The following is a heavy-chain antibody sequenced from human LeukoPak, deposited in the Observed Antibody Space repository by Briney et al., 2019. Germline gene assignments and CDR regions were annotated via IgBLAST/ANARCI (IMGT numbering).Heavy chain of an antibody. D-gene: IGHD4-11*01. CDR2: IYSNGNT. CDR3: ASSNGAPTDTHYYYMNV. CDR1: GFTVSSTY. V-gene: IGHV3-53*01. J-gene: IGHJ6*03. Sequence: PGGSLRLSCEASGFTVSSTYMSWVRQAPGKGLEWVSAIYSNGNTYYTDSVKGRFTISRDNSRNTLDLQMNSLRAEDTAVYYCASSNGAPTDTHYYYMNVWGKGTTATVSS.